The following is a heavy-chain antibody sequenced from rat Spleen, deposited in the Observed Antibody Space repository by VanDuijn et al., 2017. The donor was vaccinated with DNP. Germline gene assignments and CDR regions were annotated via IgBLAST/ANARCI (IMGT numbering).Heavy chain of an antibody. Sequence: EVQLQESGPGLVKPSQSLSLTCSVTGYSITSSYRWNWIRKFPGNKLEWMGYINRAGNTNYNPSLKSRISITRDTSKNQFFLQVNSVTTEDTATYYCARNSGYAPWFAYWGQGTLVTVSS. V-gene: IGHV3-3*01. D-gene: IGHD4-3*01. CDR1: GYSITSSYR. J-gene: IGHJ3*01. CDR3: ARNSGYAPWFAY. CDR2: INRAGNT.